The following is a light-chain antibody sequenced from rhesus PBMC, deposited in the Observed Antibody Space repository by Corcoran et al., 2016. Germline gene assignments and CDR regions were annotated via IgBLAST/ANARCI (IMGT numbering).Light chain of an antibody. J-gene: IGKJ3*01. CDR2: KAS. V-gene: IGKV1-21*01. CDR3: QQHNSTPFT. CDR1: QGISNW. Sequence: DIQMTQSPSSLSASVGDRVTITCRASQGISNWLAWYQQKPGKAPKLLIYKASTLQSGVPSRFSGSVTGKEFTLTISSLQPEDFATYYCQQHNSTPFTFGPGTKLDIK.